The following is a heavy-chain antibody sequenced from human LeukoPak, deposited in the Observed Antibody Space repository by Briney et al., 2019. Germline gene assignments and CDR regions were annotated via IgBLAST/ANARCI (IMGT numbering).Heavy chain of an antibody. J-gene: IGHJ3*02. Sequence: GGSLRLSCAASGFTFDDYAMHWVRQAPGKGLEWVSGISWDSGSIGYADSVKGRFTISRDNAKNSLYLQMNSLRAEDTALYYCAKIGSSGYYYGVLGDAFDIWGQGTMVTVSS. CDR1: GFTFDDYA. CDR2: ISWDSGSI. CDR3: AKIGSSGYYYGVLGDAFDI. V-gene: IGHV3-9*01. D-gene: IGHD3-22*01.